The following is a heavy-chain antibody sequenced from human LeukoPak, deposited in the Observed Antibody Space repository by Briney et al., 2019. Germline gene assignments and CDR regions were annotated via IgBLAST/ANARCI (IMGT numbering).Heavy chain of an antibody. Sequence: GASVKVSCEASGGTFSSYAISWVRQAPGQGLEWMGGIIPIFGTANYAQKFQGRVTITADESTSTAYMELSSLRSEDTAVYYCARTPYSSSWYYYYTDVWGKGTTVTVSS. J-gene: IGHJ6*03. CDR1: GGTFSSYA. CDR2: IIPIFGTA. CDR3: ARTPYSSSWYYYYTDV. V-gene: IGHV1-69*13. D-gene: IGHD6-13*01.